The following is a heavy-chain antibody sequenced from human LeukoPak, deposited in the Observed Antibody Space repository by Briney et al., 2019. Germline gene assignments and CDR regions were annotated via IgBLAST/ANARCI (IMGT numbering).Heavy chain of an antibody. CDR2: IYPGDSAT. Sequence: GESLKISCKGSGYNFDSHWIGWVRQMPGKGLEWMGIIYPGDSATRYSPSFRGQVTISADKSISTAYLQWNSLKASDSAMYYCAREARGSSSDYWGQGTLVTVSS. CDR1: GYNFDSHW. CDR3: AREARGSSSDY. V-gene: IGHV5-51*01. J-gene: IGHJ4*02. D-gene: IGHD3-10*01.